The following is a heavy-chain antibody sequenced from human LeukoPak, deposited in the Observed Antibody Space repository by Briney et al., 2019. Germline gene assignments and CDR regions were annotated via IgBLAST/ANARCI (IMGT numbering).Heavy chain of an antibody. Sequence: QTGGSLRLSCAASGFTFSSYWMSWVRQAPGKGLEWVANIKQDGSEKYYVDSVKGRFTISRDNAKNSLYLQMNSLRVEDTAVYYCARDSGDYDSSGYLYYFDYWGQGTLVTVSS. CDR1: GFTFSSYW. J-gene: IGHJ4*02. D-gene: IGHD3-22*01. CDR3: ARDSGDYDSSGYLYYFDY. CDR2: IKQDGSEK. V-gene: IGHV3-7*03.